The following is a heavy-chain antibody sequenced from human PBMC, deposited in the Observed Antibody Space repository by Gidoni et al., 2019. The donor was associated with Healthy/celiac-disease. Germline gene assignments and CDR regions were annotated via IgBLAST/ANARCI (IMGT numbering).Heavy chain of an antibody. Sequence: VQLLESGGGLVQPGGSLRLSCAASGFTFSSYAMSWVRQAPGKGLEWVSAISGSGGSTYYADSVKGRFTISRDNSKNTLYLQMNSLRAEDTAVYYCAKGGRITMIVVVTYFDYWGQGTLVTVSS. D-gene: IGHD3-22*01. J-gene: IGHJ4*02. V-gene: IGHV3-23*01. CDR2: ISGSGGST. CDR1: GFTFSSYA. CDR3: AKGGRITMIVVVTYFDY.